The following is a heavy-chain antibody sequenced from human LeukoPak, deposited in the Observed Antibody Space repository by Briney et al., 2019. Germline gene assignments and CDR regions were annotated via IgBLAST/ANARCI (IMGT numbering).Heavy chain of an antibody. D-gene: IGHD6-13*01. Sequence: TPSETLSLTCTVSGGSISSSTYFWGWIRQPPGKGLEGIGSIYYSGSTYYNPSLKSRVTISVDTSENQFSLKLTSVTAADTAVYSCARHSIAAPGMRWFDPWGQGTLVTVSS. CDR1: GGSISSSTYF. V-gene: IGHV4-39*01. CDR3: ARHSIAAPGMRWFDP. J-gene: IGHJ5*02. CDR2: IYYSGST.